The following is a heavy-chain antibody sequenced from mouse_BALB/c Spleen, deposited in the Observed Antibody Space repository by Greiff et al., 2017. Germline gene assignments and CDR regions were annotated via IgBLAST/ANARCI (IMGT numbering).Heavy chain of an antibody. CDR2: ISNGGGST. CDR1: GFTFSSYT. J-gene: IGHJ3*01. D-gene: IGHD2-1*01. V-gene: IGHV5-12-2*01. Sequence: EVQGVESGGGLVQPGGSLKLSCAASGFTFSSYTMSWVRQTPEKRLEWVAYISNGGGSTYYPDTVKGRFTISRDNAKNTLYLQMSSLKSEDTAMYYCARRGDGNYGEFAYWGQGTLVTVSA. CDR3: ARRGDGNYGEFAY.